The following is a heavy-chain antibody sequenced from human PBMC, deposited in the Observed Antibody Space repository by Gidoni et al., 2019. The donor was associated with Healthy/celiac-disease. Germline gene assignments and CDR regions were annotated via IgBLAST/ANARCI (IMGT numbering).Heavy chain of an antibody. CDR2: INHCGST. V-gene: IGHV4-34*01. Sequence: VPLQQWGAGLFQPSETLSLTCAVYGGSFLGYYWRGIRPPPGKGLEWIGEINHCGSTTYNPSLKSRVTIAVDTSKNQFSRKLSSVTAADTAVYYCARTRFGARVFNAFDIWGQGTMVTVSS. J-gene: IGHJ3*02. CDR3: ARTRFGARVFNAFDI. D-gene: IGHD3-10*02. CDR1: GGSFLGYY.